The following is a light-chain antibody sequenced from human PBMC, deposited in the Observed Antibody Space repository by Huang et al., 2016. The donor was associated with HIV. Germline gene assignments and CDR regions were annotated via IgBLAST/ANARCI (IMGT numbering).Light chain of an antibody. V-gene: IGKV4-1*01. Sequence: DIVMTQSPDSLAVSLGERAPINCKSSQTILHDSDSRNYLAWYQQQPGQPPKLLIHWASIRKSGVPDRFIGSGSGTDFTLTISSLQAEDVAVYYCQQYYSSPFTFGPGTNVDI. J-gene: IGKJ3*01. CDR1: QTILHDSDSRNY. CDR2: WAS. CDR3: QQYYSSPFT.